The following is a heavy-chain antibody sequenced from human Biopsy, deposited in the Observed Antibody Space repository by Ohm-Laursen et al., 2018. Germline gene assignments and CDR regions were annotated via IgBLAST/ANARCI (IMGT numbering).Heavy chain of an antibody. CDR1: GGSISSSTTYY. CDR3: ARHPTGFWFDP. J-gene: IGHJ5*02. CDR2: IYNTETT. Sequence: GTLSPTCTVSGGSISSSTTYYWAWLRQPPGKGLEWIGSIYNTETTFYNTSLKSRVTISVDTSTNQFSLKVSSVTAADTALYFCARHPTGFWFDPWGHGTLVTVSS. V-gene: IGHV4-39*01.